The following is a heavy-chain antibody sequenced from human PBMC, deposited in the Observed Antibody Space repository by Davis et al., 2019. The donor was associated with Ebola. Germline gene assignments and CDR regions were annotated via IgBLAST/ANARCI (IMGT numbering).Heavy chain of an antibody. V-gene: IGHV3-21*06. Sequence: GGSLRLSCAASGFTFSSYTMNWVRQIPGKGLEWVSSISSSGSYIYYGDSVKGRFTISRDNAKNSLYLQMNSLRAEDTAVYYCARGRFTSGHSCYSDYWGQETLVTVSS. D-gene: IGHD2-15*01. CDR3: ARGRFTSGHSCYSDY. CDR2: ISSSGSYI. CDR1: GFTFSSYT. J-gene: IGHJ4*02.